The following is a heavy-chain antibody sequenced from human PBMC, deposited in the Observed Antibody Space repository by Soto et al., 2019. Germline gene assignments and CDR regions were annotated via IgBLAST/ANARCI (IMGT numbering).Heavy chain of an antibody. D-gene: IGHD6-19*01. CDR2: IYYSWST. CDR1: GGSISSYY. V-gene: IGHV4-59*01. J-gene: IGHJ3*02. Sequence: SETLSLTCTVSGGSISSYYWSWIRQPPGKGLECIWYIYYSWSTNYNPSLKSRVTISVDTSKNQFSLKLSSVTAADTALYYFASSGIAVAGMTRGNAFDIWGQGTMVTVSS. CDR3: ASSGIAVAGMTRGNAFDI.